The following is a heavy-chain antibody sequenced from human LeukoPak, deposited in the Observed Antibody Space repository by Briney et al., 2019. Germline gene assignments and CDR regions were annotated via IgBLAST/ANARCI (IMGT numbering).Heavy chain of an antibody. Sequence: SETLSLTCAVYGGSFSGYYWSWIRQPPGRGLEWIGEINHSGSTNYNPSLKSRVTISVDTSKNQFSLKLSSVTAADTAVYYCARELLDPSSSGWRKPPGDAFDIWGQGTMVTVSS. D-gene: IGHD3-22*01. V-gene: IGHV4-34*01. CDR2: INHSGST. CDR3: ARELLDPSSSGWRKPPGDAFDI. J-gene: IGHJ3*02. CDR1: GGSFSGYY.